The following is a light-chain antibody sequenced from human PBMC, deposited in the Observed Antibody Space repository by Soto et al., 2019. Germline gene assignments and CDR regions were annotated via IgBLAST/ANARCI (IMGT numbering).Light chain of an antibody. V-gene: IGLV1-40*01. CDR1: SSNIGAGYD. CDR3: QSHDSSLSANVV. CDR2: GNS. Sequence: QSVLTQPPSVSGAPGQRVTISCTGSSSNIGAGYDVHWYQQLPGTAPKLLIYGNSNRPSGVPDRFSGSKSGTSASLAITGLQAEDEADYYCQSHDSSLSANVVFGGGTKVTVL. J-gene: IGLJ2*01.